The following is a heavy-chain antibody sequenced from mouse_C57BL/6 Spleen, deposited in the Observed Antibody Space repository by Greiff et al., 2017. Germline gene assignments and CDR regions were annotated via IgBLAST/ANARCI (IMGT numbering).Heavy chain of an antibody. V-gene: IGHV1-50*01. CDR2: IDPSDSYT. CDR3: ARGAQFVDY. Sequence: VQLKQPGAELVKPGASVKLSCKASGYTFTSYWMQWVKQRPGQGLEWIGEIDPSDSYTNYNQKFKGKATLTVDTSSSTAYMQLSSLTSEDSAVYYCARGAQFVDYWGQGTTLTVSS. CDR1: GYTFTSYW. J-gene: IGHJ2*01.